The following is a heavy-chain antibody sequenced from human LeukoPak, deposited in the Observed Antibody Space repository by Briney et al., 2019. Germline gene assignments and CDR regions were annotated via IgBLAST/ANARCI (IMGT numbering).Heavy chain of an antibody. CDR3: ARDYILPLETDNGDGFAI. CDR2: VSPSHTTR. V-gene: IGHV1-18*01. J-gene: IGHJ3*02. Sequence: ASVKVSCKASGYTLRQYSISWVRQPAGKGFEWMGWVSPSHTTRVYAQEFQGRVTMTADTNTNTVSMELRSLRFDDTAVYFCARDYILPLETDNGDGFAIWGQGTVVTVSS. D-gene: IGHD3-3*02. CDR1: GYTLRQYS.